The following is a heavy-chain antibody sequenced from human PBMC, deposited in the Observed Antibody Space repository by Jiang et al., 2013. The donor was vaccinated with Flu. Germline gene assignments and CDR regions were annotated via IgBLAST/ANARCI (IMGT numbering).Heavy chain of an antibody. CDR2: ISSSSSYI. D-gene: IGHD3-16*02. CDR3: ARAASYDSIWGSYRAFDWFDP. V-gene: IGHV3-21*01. Sequence: SISSSSSYIYYADSVKGRFTISRDNAKNSLYLQMNSLRGEDTAVYYCARAASYDSIWGSYRAFDWFDPWGQGTLVTVSS. J-gene: IGHJ5*02.